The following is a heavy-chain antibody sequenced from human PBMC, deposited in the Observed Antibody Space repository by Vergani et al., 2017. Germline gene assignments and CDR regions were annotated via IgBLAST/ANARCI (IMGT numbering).Heavy chain of an antibody. V-gene: IGHV4-4*02. CDR2: IYHSGST. J-gene: IGHJ4*02. Sequence: QVQLPESGPGLVKPSGTLSLTCAVSGGSLSSSNWWSWVRQPPGKGLEWIGEIYHSGSTNYNPSLKSRVTISVDKSKNQFSLKLSSVTAADTAVYYCARVARGIAARLDPRPFDYWGQGTLVTVSS. CDR3: ARVARGIAARLDPRPFDY. D-gene: IGHD6-6*01. CDR1: GGSLSSSNW.